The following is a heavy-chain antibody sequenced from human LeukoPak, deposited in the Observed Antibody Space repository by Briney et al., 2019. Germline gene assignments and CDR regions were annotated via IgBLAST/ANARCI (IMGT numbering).Heavy chain of an antibody. J-gene: IGHJ4*02. D-gene: IGHD1/OR15-1a*01. Sequence: ASETLSLTCTVSSGSIRNSYWTWIRQPPGKGLEWIGHFSHSGSTNYNPSLNSRVTISVDTSKNQFFLNLRSVTAADTALYYCAEKDGTLWGQGILVTVAS. CDR2: FSHSGST. CDR3: AEKDGTL. CDR1: SGSIRNSY. V-gene: IGHV4-59*01.